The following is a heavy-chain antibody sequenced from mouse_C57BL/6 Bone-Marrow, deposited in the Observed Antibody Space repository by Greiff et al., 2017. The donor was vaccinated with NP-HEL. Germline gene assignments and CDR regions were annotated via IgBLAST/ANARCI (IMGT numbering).Heavy chain of an antibody. D-gene: IGHD1-1*01. CDR3: VREITTVVGDAMDY. CDR2: IRSKSSNYAT. J-gene: IGHJ4*01. CDR1: GFTFNTYA. Sequence: EVQRVESGGGLVQPKGSLKLSCAASGFTFNTYAMHWVRQAPGMGLEWVARIRSKSSNYATYYADSVKDRFTISRDDSQSMLYLQMNNLKTEDTAMYYCVREITTVVGDAMDYWGQGTSVTVSS. V-gene: IGHV10-3*01.